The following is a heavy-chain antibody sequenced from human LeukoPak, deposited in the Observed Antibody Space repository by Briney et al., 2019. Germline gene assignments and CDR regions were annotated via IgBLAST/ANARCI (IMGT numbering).Heavy chain of an antibody. Sequence: PSETLSLTCTVSGNSISSGDNYWSWIRQPAGKGLEWIGRIYTSGSTNYNPSLKSRVTISVDTAKNQFSLKLSSVTAADTAVYYCARVPRASSSTKYYFDYWGQGTLVTVSS. CDR1: GNSISSGDNY. CDR2: IYTSGST. V-gene: IGHV4-61*02. CDR3: ARVPRASSSTKYYFDY. J-gene: IGHJ4*02. D-gene: IGHD6-6*01.